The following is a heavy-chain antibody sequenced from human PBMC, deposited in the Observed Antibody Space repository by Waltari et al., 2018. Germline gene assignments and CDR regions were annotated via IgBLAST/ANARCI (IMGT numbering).Heavy chain of an antibody. CDR3: ARSVYDYVWGSYSFDY. V-gene: IGHV1-2*02. J-gene: IGHJ4*02. CDR2: INPNSGGT. Sequence: QVQLVQSGAEVKKPGSSVKVSCKASGVPFSTYTISWVRQAPGQGLEWMGRINPNSGGTNYAQKFQGRVTMNRDTSISTAYMELSRLRSDDTAVDYCARSVYDYVWGSYSFDYWGQGTLVTVSS. CDR1: GVPFSTYT. D-gene: IGHD3-16*01.